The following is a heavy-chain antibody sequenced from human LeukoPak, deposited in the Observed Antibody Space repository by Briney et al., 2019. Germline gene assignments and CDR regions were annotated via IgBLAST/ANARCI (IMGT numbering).Heavy chain of an antibody. CDR3: ARDGLRYFDRLLYCFDY. J-gene: IGHJ4*02. D-gene: IGHD3-9*01. CDR1: GFTFSSYA. Sequence: PGGSLRLSCAASGFTFSSYAMSWVRQAPGKGLEWVSAISGSGGSTYYADSVKGRFTISRDSSKNTLYLQMNSLRAEDTALYSCARDGLRYFDRLLYCFDYGGQGTRVTVSS. CDR2: ISGSGGST. V-gene: IGHV3-23*01.